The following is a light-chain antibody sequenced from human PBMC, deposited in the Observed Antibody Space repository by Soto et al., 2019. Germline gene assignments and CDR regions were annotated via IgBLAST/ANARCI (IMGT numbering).Light chain of an antibody. V-gene: IGKV4-1*01. CDR2: WAS. CDR1: QSVLYSSNNKNY. CDR3: QQYYSTPIT. Sequence: DRVITQSPDSLAFSLGETAAIHCKSSQSVLYSSNNKNYLAWYQQKPGQPPKLLIYWASTRESGVPDRFSGSGSGTDFTLTISSLQAEDVAVYYCQQYYSTPITFGQGTRLEIK. J-gene: IGKJ5*01.